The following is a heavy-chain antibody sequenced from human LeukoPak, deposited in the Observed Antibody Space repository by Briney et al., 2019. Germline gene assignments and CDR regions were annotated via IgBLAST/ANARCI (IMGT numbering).Heavy chain of an antibody. CDR1: GGSISSSSYY. D-gene: IGHD5-18*01. CDR2: IYYSGST. J-gene: IGHJ4*02. Sequence: SETLSLTCTVSGGSISSSSYYWGWIRQPPGKGLEWIGSIYYSGSTYYNPSLKSRDTISVDRSKNQFSLKLSSVTAADTAVYYCARGGYSYDPFDYWGQGTLVTVSS. CDR3: ARGGYSYDPFDY. V-gene: IGHV4-39*07.